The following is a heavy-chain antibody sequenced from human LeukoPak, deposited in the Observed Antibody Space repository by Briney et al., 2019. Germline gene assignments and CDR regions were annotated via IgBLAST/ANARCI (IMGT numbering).Heavy chain of an antibody. CDR3: AKSKVVAATMGRFDY. Sequence: GGSLRLSCAASGFTFSSYAMNWVRQAPGKGLEWVSAISGSDGSTYYADSVKGRFTIPRDNSKHTLYLQMNSLRAEDTAVYYCAKSKVVAATMGRFDYWGQGTLVTVSS. D-gene: IGHD2-15*01. CDR2: ISGSDGST. J-gene: IGHJ4*02. CDR1: GFTFSSYA. V-gene: IGHV3-23*01.